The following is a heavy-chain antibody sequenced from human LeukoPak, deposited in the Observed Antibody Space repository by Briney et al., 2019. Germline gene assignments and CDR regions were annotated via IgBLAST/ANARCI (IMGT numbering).Heavy chain of an antibody. CDR2: ISGSGGST. J-gene: IGHJ4*02. V-gene: IGHV3-23*01. D-gene: IGHD6-19*01. Sequence: GGSLRLSCAASGFTFSSYAMSWVRQAPGKGLEWVSAISGSGGSTYYADSVKGRFTISRDNSKNTLYLQMNSLRAEDTAVYYCASALYSSGWYGFTDWGQGTLVTVSS. CDR1: GFTFSSYA. CDR3: ASALYSSGWYGFTD.